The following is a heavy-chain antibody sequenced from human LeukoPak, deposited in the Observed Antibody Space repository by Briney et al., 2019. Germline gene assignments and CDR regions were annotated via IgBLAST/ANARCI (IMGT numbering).Heavy chain of an antibody. J-gene: IGHJ3*02. D-gene: IGHD2-15*01. Sequence: GGSLRLSCAASGFTFSDCYMSWIRQAPGKGLEWVSYISSSVSTIYYADSVKGRFTTSRDNDKNALYLQMNSLRAEHTAVYYCARWQVAEGYAFDIWGQGTMVTVSS. CDR3: ARWQVAEGYAFDI. CDR2: ISSSVSTI. V-gene: IGHV3-11*01. CDR1: GFTFSDCY.